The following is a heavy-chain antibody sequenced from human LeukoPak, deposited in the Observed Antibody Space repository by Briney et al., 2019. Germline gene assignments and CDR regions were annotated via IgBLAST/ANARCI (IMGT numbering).Heavy chain of an antibody. CDR3: ARVGGGYSYYYYGMDV. D-gene: IGHD5-18*01. J-gene: IGHJ6*02. Sequence: PGGSLRLSCAASGFTVSSNYMSWVRQAPGKGLEWVSVIYSGGSTYYADSVKGRFTISRDNSKNTLYLQMNSLRAEDTAVYYCARVGGGYSYYYYGMDVWGQGTTVTVSS. CDR1: GFTVSSNY. V-gene: IGHV3-66*01. CDR2: IYSGGST.